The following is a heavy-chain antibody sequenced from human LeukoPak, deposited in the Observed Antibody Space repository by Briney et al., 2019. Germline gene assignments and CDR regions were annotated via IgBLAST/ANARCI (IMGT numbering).Heavy chain of an antibody. CDR3: ARRTDFSYGSGSLT. CDR1: GFTFNNHW. V-gene: IGHV3-7*01. J-gene: IGHJ5*02. Sequence: GGSLRLSCAASGFTFNNHWMTWVRQAPGKGLEWVANIKRDGSEKYYVDSVKDRLTISRDNAKDSLYLQMNSLRAEDTAVYYCARRTDFSYGSGSLTWGQGTLVTVSS. CDR2: IKRDGSEK. D-gene: IGHD3-10*01.